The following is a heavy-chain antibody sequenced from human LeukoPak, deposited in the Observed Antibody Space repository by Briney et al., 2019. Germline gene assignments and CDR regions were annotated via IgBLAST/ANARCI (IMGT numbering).Heavy chain of an antibody. J-gene: IGHJ4*02. CDR3: ARGHSSSWSTADY. D-gene: IGHD6-13*01. V-gene: IGHV4-39*01. CDR1: GGSISSSSYY. CDR2: VFYSGST. Sequence: SETLSLTCTVSGGSISSSSYYWGWIRQPPGKGLEWIGNVFYSGSTHYNSSLKSRVTISVDTSKNQFSLKLTSVTATDTAVYYCARGHSSSWSTADYWGQGTLVTVSS.